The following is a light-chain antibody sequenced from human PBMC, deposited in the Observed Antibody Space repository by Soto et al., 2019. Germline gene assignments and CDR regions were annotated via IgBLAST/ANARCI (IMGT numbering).Light chain of an antibody. J-gene: IGKJ4*01. Sequence: EIVLTQSPATLSLSPGERATLSCGASQSVSSFLAWYQQKPGQAPRLLIYDVSNRATGIPAKFSGSGSGTDFTLTISSLEPEDFAVYYCQQRANWPLTFGGGTKVDIK. CDR3: QQRANWPLT. CDR2: DVS. CDR1: QSVSSF. V-gene: IGKV3-11*01.